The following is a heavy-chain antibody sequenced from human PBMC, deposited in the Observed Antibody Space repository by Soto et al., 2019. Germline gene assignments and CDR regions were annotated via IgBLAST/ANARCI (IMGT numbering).Heavy chain of an antibody. CDR1: GYTFTRYG. V-gene: IGHV1-18*01. Sequence: QVQLVQSGAEVKNPGASVKVSCKASGYTFTRYGIGWARQAPGQGLEWMGWINTYNGNTNYAQNVRGRVTPTTDTSTSTAYMELRSLRSNDTAIYYCAMVDVYVTPSPQDVWGQGTTVIXSS. CDR2: INTYNGNT. D-gene: IGHD3-16*01. CDR3: AMVDVYVTPSPQDV. J-gene: IGHJ6*02.